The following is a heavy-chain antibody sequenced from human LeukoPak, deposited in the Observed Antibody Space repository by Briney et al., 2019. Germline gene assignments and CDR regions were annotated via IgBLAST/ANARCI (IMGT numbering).Heavy chain of an antibody. J-gene: IGHJ4*02. CDR1: AFTFSSYW. CDR2: IKQDGFEK. CDR3: ARLSTAAADSDY. V-gene: IGHV3-7*01. D-gene: IGHD6-25*01. Sequence: GGSLRLSCAGSAFTFSSYWMSWVRQAPGKGLEWVANIKQDGFEKYYVDSVKGRFTISRDNAKNSLFLQMNSLRAEDTAVYYCARLSTAAADSDYWGQGTLVTVSS.